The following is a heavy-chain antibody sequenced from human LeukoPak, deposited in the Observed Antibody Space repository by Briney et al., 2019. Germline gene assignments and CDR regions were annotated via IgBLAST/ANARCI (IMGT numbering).Heavy chain of an antibody. CDR3: ARVGTYYDFWRYFDY. Sequence: PSQTLSLTCTVSGGSISSGDYYWSWIRQPPGKGLEWIAYISYSGGTNYNPSLKSRVTISMDTSKNQFSLKLSSVTAADTAVYYCARVGTYYDFWRYFDYWGQGTLVTVSS. D-gene: IGHD3-3*01. CDR1: GGSISSGDYY. CDR2: ISYSGGT. J-gene: IGHJ4*02. V-gene: IGHV4-61*08.